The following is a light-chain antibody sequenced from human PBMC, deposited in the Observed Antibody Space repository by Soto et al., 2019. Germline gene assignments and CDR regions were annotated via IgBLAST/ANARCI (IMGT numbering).Light chain of an antibody. CDR1: QSVTNY. Sequence: EIVLRQSPATLSLSPGERATLSCRASQSVTNYLAWYQQKPGQAPRLLIYDASNRATGIPARFSGSGSGTDSTLTISSLEPEDSAVYYCQQRSNWRFTFGPGTKVDIK. CDR3: QQRSNWRFT. V-gene: IGKV3-11*01. J-gene: IGKJ3*01. CDR2: DAS.